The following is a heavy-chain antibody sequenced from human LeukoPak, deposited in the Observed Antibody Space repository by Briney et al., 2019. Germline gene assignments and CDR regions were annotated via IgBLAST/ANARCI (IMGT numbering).Heavy chain of an antibody. V-gene: IGHV3-23*01. CDR2: VSGSGDGT. J-gene: IGHJ4*02. Sequence: GGSLRLSCAASGFTFSNYAMTWVRQGPGKGLEWVSTVSGSGDGTYYADFVKGRFTISRDNSKNTLYVQMNSLRAEDTAVYYCAKLRYGGNSPVDFWGQGTLVTVSS. CDR3: AKLRYGGNSPVDF. D-gene: IGHD4-23*01. CDR1: GFTFSNYA.